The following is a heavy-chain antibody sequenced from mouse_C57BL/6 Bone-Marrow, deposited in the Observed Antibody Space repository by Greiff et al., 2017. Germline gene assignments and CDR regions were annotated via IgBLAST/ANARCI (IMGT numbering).Heavy chain of an antibody. CDR1: GFTFSSYA. D-gene: IGHD1-1*01. CDR2: ISSGGDYI. V-gene: IGHV5-9-1*02. Sequence: EVMLVESGEGLVKPGGSLKLSCAASGFTFSSYAMSWVRQTPEKRLEWVAYISSGGDYIYYADTVKGRFTISRDNARNTLYLQMSSLKSEDTAMYYCTREGSFGYYYGGSSYWYFDVWDTGTTVTVSS. J-gene: IGHJ1*03. CDR3: TREGSFGYYYGGSSYWYFDV.